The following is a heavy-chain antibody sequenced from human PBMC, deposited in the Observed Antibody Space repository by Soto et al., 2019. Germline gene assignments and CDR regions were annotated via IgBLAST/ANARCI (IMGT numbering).Heavy chain of an antibody. CDR1: GGAFGRYS. Sequence: SVKVSCKASGGAFGRYSVSWVRQAPGQGLEWIGGVIPVFNTSNYSLKFQGRVATSADESTSTVFMELRSLRSEDTALYYCARGDEMTAVTIFEYWGQGTLVTVSS. CDR3: ARGDEMTAVTIFEY. CDR2: VIPVFNTS. J-gene: IGHJ4*02. V-gene: IGHV1-69*13. D-gene: IGHD4-17*01.